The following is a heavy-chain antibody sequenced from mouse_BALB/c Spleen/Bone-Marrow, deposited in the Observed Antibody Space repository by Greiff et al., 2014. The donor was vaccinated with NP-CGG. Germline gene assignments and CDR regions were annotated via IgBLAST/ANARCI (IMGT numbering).Heavy chain of an antibody. V-gene: IGHV2-6-7*01. CDR2: IWGDGST. Sequence: QVQLKDSGPGLVAPSQSLSITCTVSGFSLTGYGVNWVRQPPGKGLEWLGMIWGDGSTDYNSVLKSRLSISKDDSKSQVFFKMNSLQTDDTARYYCARKGTYWYFDVWGAGTTVTVSS. J-gene: IGHJ1*01. D-gene: IGHD3-3*01. CDR1: GFSLTGYG. CDR3: ARKGTYWYFDV.